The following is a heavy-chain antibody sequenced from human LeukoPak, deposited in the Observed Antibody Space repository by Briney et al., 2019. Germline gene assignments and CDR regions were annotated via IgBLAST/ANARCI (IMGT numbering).Heavy chain of an antibody. CDR1: GFTFASYG. Sequence: PGGSLRLSCAASGFTFASYGMSWVRQAPGKGLEWVASISDSGGTTYYADSVKGRFTISRDNSKNTLLLQMNSLRAEDTAVYYCARDYSSWHHVQNAPDYWGQGTLVTVSS. J-gene: IGHJ4*02. CDR3: ARDYSSWHHVQNAPDY. D-gene: IGHD6-13*01. CDR2: ISDSGGTT. V-gene: IGHV3-23*01.